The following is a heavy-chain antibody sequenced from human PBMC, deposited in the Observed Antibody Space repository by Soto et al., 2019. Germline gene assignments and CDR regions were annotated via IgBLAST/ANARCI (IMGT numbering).Heavy chain of an antibody. CDR1: GGSFSGYY. CDR3: ARGLTYYDFWSGYYPAVFDY. D-gene: IGHD3-3*01. CDR2: INHSGST. J-gene: IGHJ4*02. V-gene: IGHV4-34*01. Sequence: SETLSLTCAVYGGSFSGYYWSWIRQPPGKGLEWIGEINHSGSTNYNPSLKSRVTISVDTSKNQFSLKLSSVTAADTAVYYCARGLTYYDFWSGYYPAVFDYWGQGTLVTVSS.